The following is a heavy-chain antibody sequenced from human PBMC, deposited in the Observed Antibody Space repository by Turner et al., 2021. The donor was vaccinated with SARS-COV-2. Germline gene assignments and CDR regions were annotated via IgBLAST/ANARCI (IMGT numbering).Heavy chain of an antibody. CDR3: ARHGPTSTTKAFDP. CDR2: LYYSWST. V-gene: IGHV4-39*01. Sequence: QLQLQESGPGLVKPSATLSLSCTVPGGSIGSSFYSWGWIRKPPGKGLEWIGSLYYSWSTYYNPSLKRRVTISVDTSKNQFSLKLNSVTAADTAVYYCARHGPTSTTKAFDPWGQGTLVTVSS. J-gene: IGHJ5*02. D-gene: IGHD4-17*01. CDR1: GGSIGSSFYS.